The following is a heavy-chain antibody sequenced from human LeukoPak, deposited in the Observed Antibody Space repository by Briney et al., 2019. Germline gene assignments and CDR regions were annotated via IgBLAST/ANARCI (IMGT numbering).Heavy chain of an antibody. D-gene: IGHD1-26*01. Sequence: SETLSLTCAVYGGSFSGYYWSWIRQPPGKGLERIGEINHSGSTNYNPSLKSRVTISVDTSKNQFSLKLSSVTAADTAVYYCATFPGVGATTVDYWGQGTLVTVSS. J-gene: IGHJ4*02. CDR2: INHSGST. V-gene: IGHV4-34*01. CDR1: GGSFSGYY. CDR3: ATFPGVGATTVDY.